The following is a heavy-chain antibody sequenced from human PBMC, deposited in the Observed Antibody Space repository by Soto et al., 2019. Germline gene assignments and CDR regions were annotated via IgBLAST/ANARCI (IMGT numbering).Heavy chain of an antibody. CDR1: GGTFSSYA. Sequence: GASVKVSCKASGGTFSSYAISWVRQAPGQGLEWMGGITPIFGTANYAQKFQGRVTITADESTSTAYMELSSLRSEDTAVYYCARDNWNYPYFDYWGQGTLVTVSS. V-gene: IGHV1-69*13. CDR2: ITPIFGTA. J-gene: IGHJ4*02. D-gene: IGHD1-7*01. CDR3: ARDNWNYPYFDY.